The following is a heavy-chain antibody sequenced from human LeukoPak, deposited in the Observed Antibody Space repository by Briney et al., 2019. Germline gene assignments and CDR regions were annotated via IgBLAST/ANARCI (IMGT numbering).Heavy chain of an antibody. V-gene: IGHV1-2*02. CDR3: ARDLGGLDY. J-gene: IGHJ4*02. CDR2: INPNSGDT. CDR1: GYTFTGYY. Sequence: ASVKVSCKASGYTFTGYYMHWVRQAPGQGLEWMGWINPNSGDTNYAQNFQGRVTMTRDTSITTAYMELSSLRSDDTALYYCARDLGGLDYWGQGTLVIVSS.